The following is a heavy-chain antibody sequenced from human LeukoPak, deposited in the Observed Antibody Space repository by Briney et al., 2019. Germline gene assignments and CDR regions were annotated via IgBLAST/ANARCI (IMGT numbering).Heavy chain of an antibody. CDR3: ARDGRYCSGGSCYWPRRVNWFDP. V-gene: IGHV1-69*06. CDR2: IIPIFGTA. CDR1: GGTFSSYA. Sequence: SVKVSCKASGGTFSSYAISWVRQAPGQGLEWMGGIIPIFGTANYAQKFQGRVTITADKSTSTAYMELSSLRSEDTAVYYCARDGRYCSGGSCYWPRRVNWFDPWGQGTLVTVSS. J-gene: IGHJ5*02. D-gene: IGHD2-15*01.